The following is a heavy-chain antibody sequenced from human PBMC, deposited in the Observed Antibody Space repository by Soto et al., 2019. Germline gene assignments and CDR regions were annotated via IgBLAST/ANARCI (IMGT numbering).Heavy chain of an antibody. CDR2: ISGSGGST. CDR3: AKTYYFQYSYNWFDP. J-gene: IGHJ5*02. Sequence: GGSLRLSCAASGFTFSSYAMSWVRQAPGKGLEWVSAISGSGGSTYYADSVKGRFTISRDNSKNTLYLQMNSLRAEDTAVYYCAKTYYFQYSYNWFDPWGQGTLVTVSS. D-gene: IGHD3-10*01. V-gene: IGHV3-23*01. CDR1: GFTFSSYA.